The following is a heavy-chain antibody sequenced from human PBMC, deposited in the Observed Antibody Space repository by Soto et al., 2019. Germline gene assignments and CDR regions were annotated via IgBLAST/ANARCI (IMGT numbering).Heavy chain of an antibody. CDR2: ISASSSSI. Sequence: DVQLVESGGGLVKPGGSLRLSCAASGFNFITFSMNWVRQAPGKGLEWVSSISASSSSIYYAESVKGRFTVARDNAKNSLYLQMNSLTAEDTALYYCVREAYKRDAFDIWGQGTTVTVSS. D-gene: IGHD1-20*01. J-gene: IGHJ3*02. CDR3: VREAYKRDAFDI. V-gene: IGHV3-21*01. CDR1: GFNFITFS.